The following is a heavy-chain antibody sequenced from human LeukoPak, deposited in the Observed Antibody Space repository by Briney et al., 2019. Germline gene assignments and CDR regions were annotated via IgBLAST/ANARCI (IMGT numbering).Heavy chain of an antibody. D-gene: IGHD3-16*01. V-gene: IGHV3-30*14. J-gene: IGHJ2*01. CDR2: ISYDGSNK. CDR3: AREADWGRYFDL. Sequence: QFGGSLRLSCAASGFTFSSYAMHWVRQAPGKGLEWVAVISYDGSNKYYADSVKGRFTISRDNSKNTLYLQMGSLRAEDMAVYYCAREADWGRYFDLWGRGTLVTVSS. CDR1: GFTFSSYA.